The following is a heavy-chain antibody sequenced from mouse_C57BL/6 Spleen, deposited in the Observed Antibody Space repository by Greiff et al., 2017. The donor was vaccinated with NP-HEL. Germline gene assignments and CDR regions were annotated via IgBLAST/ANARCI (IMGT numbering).Heavy chain of an antibody. CDR1: GSTFPTYP. J-gene: IGHJ3*01. Sequence: LQQSWAAPVPPFSSFNISSKSSGSTFPTYPIEWMKQNHGKSLEWIGNFHPYNDDTKYNEKFKGKATLTVEKSSSTVYLELSRLTSDDSAVYYCARKAYYGYDGFAYWGQGTLVTVSA. V-gene: IGHV1-47*01. CDR3: ARKAYYGYDGFAY. CDR2: FHPYNDDT. D-gene: IGHD2-9*01.